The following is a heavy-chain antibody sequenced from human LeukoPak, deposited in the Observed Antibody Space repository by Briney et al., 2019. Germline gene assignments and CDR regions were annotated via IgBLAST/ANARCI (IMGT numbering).Heavy chain of an antibody. V-gene: IGHV4-34*01. CDR2: INHSGST. Sequence: SETLSLTCAVYGGSFSGYYWSWIRQPPGKGLEWIGEINHSGSTNYNPSLESRVTISVDTSKNQFSLKLSSVTAADTAVYYCARGPGSWYKNWFDPWGQGTLGTVSS. CDR1: GGSFSGYY. J-gene: IGHJ5*02. D-gene: IGHD6-13*01. CDR3: ARGPGSWYKNWFDP.